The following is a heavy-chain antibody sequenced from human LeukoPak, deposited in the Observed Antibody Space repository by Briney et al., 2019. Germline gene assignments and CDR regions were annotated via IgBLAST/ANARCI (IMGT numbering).Heavy chain of an antibody. D-gene: IGHD3-22*01. CDR2: ISSSSSYI. J-gene: IGHJ4*02. Sequence: GGSLRLSCAASGFTFSSYSMNWVRQAPGKGLEWVPSISSSSSYIYYADSVKGRFTISRDNAKNSLYLQMNSLRAEDTAVYYCARGFSTYYYDSSGYRDYWGQGTLVTVSS. CDR3: ARGFSTYYYDSSGYRDY. V-gene: IGHV3-21*01. CDR1: GFTFSSYS.